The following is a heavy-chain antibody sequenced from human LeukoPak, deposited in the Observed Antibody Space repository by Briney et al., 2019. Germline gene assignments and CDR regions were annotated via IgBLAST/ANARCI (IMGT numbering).Heavy chain of an antibody. J-gene: IGHJ4*02. CDR2: IRYDGSNK. V-gene: IGHV3-30*02. CDR1: GFTFSSYG. Sequence: PGGSLRLSCAASGFTFSSYGMHWVRQAPGKGLEWVAFIRYDGSNKYYADSVKGRFTISRDNSKNTLYLQMNSLRAEDTAVYYCARGIRYFDWLLLDYWGQGTLVTVSS. D-gene: IGHD3-9*01. CDR3: ARGIRYFDWLLLDY.